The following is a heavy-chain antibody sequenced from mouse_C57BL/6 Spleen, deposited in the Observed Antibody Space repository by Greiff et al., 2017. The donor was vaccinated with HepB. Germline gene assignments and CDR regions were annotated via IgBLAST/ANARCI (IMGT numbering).Heavy chain of an antibody. V-gene: IGHV3-6*01. CDR1: GYSITSGYY. J-gene: IGHJ4*01. CDR3: ARGPGYYAMDY. D-gene: IGHD3-1*01. CDR2: ISYDGSN. Sequence: DVQLQESGPGLVKPSQSLSLTCSVTGYSITSGYYWNWIRQFPGNKLEWMGYISYDGSNNYNPSLKNRISITRDTSKNQFFLKLNSVTTEDTATYYCARGPGYYAMDYWGQGTSVTVSS.